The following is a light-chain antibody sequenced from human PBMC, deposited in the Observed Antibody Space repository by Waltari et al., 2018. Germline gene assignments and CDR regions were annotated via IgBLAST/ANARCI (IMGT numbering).Light chain of an antibody. CDR2: GAS. CDR1: QTVTSSY. J-gene: IGKJ5*01. V-gene: IGKV3-20*01. CDR3: QQYGSSIT. Sequence: EIVLTQSPGTLSLSPGERATLACRASQTVTSSYLAWYQQKPGQAPRLPLYGASSRATGIPDRFSGSGSGTDFTLTISRLEPEDFAVYYCQQYGSSITFGQGTRLEIK.